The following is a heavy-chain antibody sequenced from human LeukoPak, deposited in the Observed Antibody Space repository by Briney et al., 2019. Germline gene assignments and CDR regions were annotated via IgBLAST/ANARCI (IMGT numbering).Heavy chain of an antibody. D-gene: IGHD6-19*01. J-gene: IGHJ4*02. CDR1: GFTFTDYY. CDR2: INPSSDVI. Sequence: GGSLRLSCAASGFTFTDYYMSWIRQAPGKGLEWLGYINPSSDVIYYADSVKGRFTISRDNAKNSLYLQMNSLRAEDTAVYYCARAKDRIAVAGTMGGYWGQGTLVTVSS. V-gene: IGHV3-11*04. CDR3: ARAKDRIAVAGTMGGY.